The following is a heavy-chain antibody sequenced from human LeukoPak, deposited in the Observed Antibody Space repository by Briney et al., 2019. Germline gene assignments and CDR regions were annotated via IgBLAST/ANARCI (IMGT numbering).Heavy chain of an antibody. CDR2: IYHSGST. CDR3: AGDRGRDAFDI. CDR1: GGSISSGGYS. Sequence: SQTLSLTCAVSGGSISSGGYSWSWIRQPPGKGLEWIGYIYHSGSTYYNPSLKSRVTISVDRSKNQFSLKLSSVTAADTAVYYCAGDRGRDAFDIWGQGTMVTVSS. V-gene: IGHV4-30-2*01. J-gene: IGHJ3*02.